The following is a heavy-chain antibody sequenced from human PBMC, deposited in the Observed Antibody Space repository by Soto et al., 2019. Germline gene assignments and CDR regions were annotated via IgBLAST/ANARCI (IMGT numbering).Heavy chain of an antibody. V-gene: IGHV1-18*01. J-gene: IGHJ4*02. CDR1: GGTFSSYA. CDR2: ISAYNGNT. Sequence: ASVKVSCKASGGTFSSYAISWMRQAPGQGLEWMGWISAYNGNTNYAQKLQGRVTMTTDTSTSTAYMELRSLRSDDTAVYYCARDTPPPDDWGQGTLVTVSS. CDR3: ARDTPPPDD.